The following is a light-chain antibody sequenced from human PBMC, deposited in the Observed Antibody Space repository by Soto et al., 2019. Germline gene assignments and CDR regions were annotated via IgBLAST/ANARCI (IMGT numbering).Light chain of an antibody. V-gene: IGKV1-5*01. CDR2: DAS. J-gene: IGKJ1*01. Sequence: DIQLAQSPSTLSASVGVTVTITCRAGQTISGWLVWYQQRPGKAPNLLIFDASTLESGVPSRFSGSGSGTTFTLIISSLQPDDFATYYCQQYTSYSWTFGQGTKVDIK. CDR1: QTISGW. CDR3: QQYTSYSWT.